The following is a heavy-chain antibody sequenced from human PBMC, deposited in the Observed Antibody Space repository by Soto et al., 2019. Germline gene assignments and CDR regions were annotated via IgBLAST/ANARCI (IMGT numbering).Heavy chain of an antibody. D-gene: IGHD2-15*01. CDR1: GGSFSGYY. V-gene: IGHV4-34*01. Sequence: PSETLSLTCAVYGGSFSGYYWSWIRQPPGKGLEWIGEINHSGSTNYNPSLKSRVTISVDTSKNQFSLKLSSVTAADTAVYYCARGPRARLPQTYYYYYYMDVWGKGTTVTVSS. J-gene: IGHJ6*03. CDR2: INHSGST. CDR3: ARGPRARLPQTYYYYYYMDV.